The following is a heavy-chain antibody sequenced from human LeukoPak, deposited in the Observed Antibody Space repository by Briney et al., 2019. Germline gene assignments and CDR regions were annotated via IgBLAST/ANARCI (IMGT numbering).Heavy chain of an antibody. D-gene: IGHD5-12*01. CDR2: INNDGSST. CDR1: GFTFSIYW. Sequence: GGSLRLSCAASGFTFSIYWMHWVRQAPGKGLVWVSRINNDGSSTAYADSVKGRFTISRDNAKNTLYLQMNSLRSEDTALYFCARAYSGPYRVDYWGRGTLVTVSS. CDR3: ARAYSGPYRVDY. V-gene: IGHV3-74*01. J-gene: IGHJ4*02.